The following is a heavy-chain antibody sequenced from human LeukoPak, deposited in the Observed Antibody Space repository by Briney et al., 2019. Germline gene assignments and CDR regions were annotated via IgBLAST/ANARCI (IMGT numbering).Heavy chain of an antibody. Sequence: SETLSLTCTVSGGSISSGRYYWSWIRQPAGKGLEWIGRIYTSGSTNYNPSLKSRVTTSVDTSKNQFSLKLTSVTPADTAVYYCARVPVAAREYFDYWGQGTLVTVSS. CDR1: GGSISSGRYY. CDR3: ARVPVAAREYFDY. J-gene: IGHJ4*02. CDR2: IYTSGST. D-gene: IGHD6-19*01. V-gene: IGHV4-61*02.